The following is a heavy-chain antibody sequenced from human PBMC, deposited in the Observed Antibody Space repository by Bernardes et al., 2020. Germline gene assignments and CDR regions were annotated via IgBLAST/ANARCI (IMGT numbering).Heavy chain of an antibody. CDR2: ISAYNGNT. CDR1: DYTFSIYG. D-gene: IGHD6-13*01. CDR3: ASGDSRDAFDI. Sequence: ASVEVSCKASDYTFSIYGISWVRQAPGQGLEWMGWISAYNGNTNYAQKLQGRVTMSTDTSTSTAYMELSSLRSDDTAMYYCASGDSRDAFDIWGQGTTVTVSS. J-gene: IGHJ3*02. V-gene: IGHV1-18*01.